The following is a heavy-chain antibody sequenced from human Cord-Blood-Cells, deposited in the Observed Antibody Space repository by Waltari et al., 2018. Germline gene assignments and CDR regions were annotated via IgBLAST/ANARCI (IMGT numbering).Heavy chain of an antibody. Sequence: EVQLVQSGAEVKKPGESLKISCKGSGYSFTSYWIGWGRQIPGEGLEWVGIIYPGDSDTRDSPSFQVQVTSSADKSIGTAYLQWSSLKASDTAMYYCARRPSGYCSGGSCYFDYWGQGTLVTVSS. V-gene: IGHV5-51*01. D-gene: IGHD2-15*01. CDR1: GYSFTSYW. J-gene: IGHJ4*02. CDR2: IYPGDSDT. CDR3: ARRPSGYCSGGSCYFDY.